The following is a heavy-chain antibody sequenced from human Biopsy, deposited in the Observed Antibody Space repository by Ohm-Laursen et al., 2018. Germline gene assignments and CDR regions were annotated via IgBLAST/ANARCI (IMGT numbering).Heavy chain of an antibody. V-gene: IGHV1-8*01. CDR3: ARADPPLFYYGSGSSNWFDP. D-gene: IGHD3-10*01. Sequence: ASVKVSCKASGYSFTNHDINWVRQATGQGLEWMGWMNPNSGNTGYAQNFQGRVTMTRNTSISTAYMELSSLRSEDTAVYFCARADPPLFYYGSGSSNWFDPWGQGTLVTVSS. CDR1: GYSFTNHD. J-gene: IGHJ5*02. CDR2: MNPNSGNT.